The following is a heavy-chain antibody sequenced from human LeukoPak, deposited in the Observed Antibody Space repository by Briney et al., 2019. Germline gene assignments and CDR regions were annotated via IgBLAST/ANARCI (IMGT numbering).Heavy chain of an antibody. V-gene: IGHV3-11*04. Sequence: GGSLRLSCAASGFTFSDYYMSCIRQAPGKGLEWVSYISSSGSTIYYADSVKGRFTISRDNAKNSLYLQMNSLRAEDTAVYYCARDRLHYGEYEKTFDYWGQGTLVSVSS. CDR1: GFTFSDYY. J-gene: IGHJ4*02. CDR2: ISSSGSTI. D-gene: IGHD4-17*01. CDR3: ARDRLHYGEYEKTFDY.